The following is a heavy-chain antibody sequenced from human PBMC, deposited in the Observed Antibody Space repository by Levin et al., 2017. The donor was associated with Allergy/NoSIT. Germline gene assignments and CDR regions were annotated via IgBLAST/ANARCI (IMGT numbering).Heavy chain of an antibody. Sequence: PLASVKVSCKASGYAFTTYFIHWVRQAPGQGLEWMGMINPSGGSTNSAQKFQGRVTMTRDTSTSTVYMELSSLRSEDTAVYYCARGIWFGEFDNWGQITRLTVSS. CDR3: ARGIWFGEFDN. V-gene: IGHV1-46*01. CDR2: INPSGGST. D-gene: IGHD3-10*01. J-gene: IGHJ5*02. CDR1: GYAFTTYF.